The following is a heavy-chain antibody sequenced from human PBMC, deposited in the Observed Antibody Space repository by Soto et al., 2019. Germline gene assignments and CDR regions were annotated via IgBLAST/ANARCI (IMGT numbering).Heavy chain of an antibody. V-gene: IGHV3-23*01. CDR2: ISDTGTRT. CDR3: AKSLDIHYKNWFDP. Sequence: QILESGGSLVQPGGSLRLSCVAAGFTFSSAAMNWVRQAPGKGREWVSIISDTGTRTHYADPVKGRFTISRDNSKNTLYLDMNSLRAEDTAVYYCAKSLDIHYKNWFDPWGQGTLVTVSS. CDR1: GFTFSSAA. D-gene: IGHD4-4*01. J-gene: IGHJ5*02.